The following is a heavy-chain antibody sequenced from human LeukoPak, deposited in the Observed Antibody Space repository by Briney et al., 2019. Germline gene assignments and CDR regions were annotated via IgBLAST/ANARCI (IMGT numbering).Heavy chain of an antibody. CDR3: ARGYCSGGSCYSYYYYNYMDV. Sequence: SETLSLTCAVSGASISSTNWWTWVRQPPGKGLGWIGEIYHSGSTNYNPSLKSRVTISVDKSNNQFSLKLSSVTSADTAVYYCARGYCSGGSCYSYYYYNYMDVWGKGTTVTVSS. D-gene: IGHD2-15*01. J-gene: IGHJ6*03. V-gene: IGHV4-4*02. CDR2: IYHSGST. CDR1: GASISSTNW.